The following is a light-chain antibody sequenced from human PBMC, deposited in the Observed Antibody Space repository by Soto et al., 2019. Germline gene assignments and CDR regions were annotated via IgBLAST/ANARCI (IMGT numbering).Light chain of an antibody. CDR3: QTWGTGIRV. Sequence: QAVVTQSPSASASLGASVKLTCTLSSGHSNYAIAWHQQQPEKGPRYLMKVNSDGSHNKGDGIPDRFSGSSSGAERYLTISSLQSEDEADYYSQTWGTGIRVFGGGTKLTVL. CDR1: SGHSNYA. J-gene: IGLJ2*01. CDR2: VNSDGSH. V-gene: IGLV4-69*01.